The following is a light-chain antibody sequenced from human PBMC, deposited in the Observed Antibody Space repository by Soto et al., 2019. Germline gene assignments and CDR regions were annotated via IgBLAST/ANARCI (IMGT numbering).Light chain of an antibody. CDR3: LQHKSYPRT. CDR2: DAS. J-gene: IGKJ1*01. V-gene: IGKV1-5*01. Sequence: DIQMSQYPSSLSASIGDSFTITFRASQSINRWLAWYQQKPGRAPKLLIYDASSLQSGVPSRFSGSGSGTEFTLTISSLQPEDFATYYCLQHKSYPRTFGQGTKVDNK. CDR1: QSINRW.